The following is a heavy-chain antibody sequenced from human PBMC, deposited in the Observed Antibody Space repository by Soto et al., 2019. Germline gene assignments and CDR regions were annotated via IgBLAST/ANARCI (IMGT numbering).Heavy chain of an antibody. Sequence: PSQTLSLTCVISGDSVSSNSAAWNWIRQSPSRGLEWLGRTYYRSRWYYDYAVSVKSRITINPDTSKNQFSLHLNSVSPEDTAVYYCARDGGTGDDFWDYWGQGTLVTAPQ. CDR3: ARDGGTGDDFWDY. CDR1: GDSVSSNSAA. D-gene: IGHD3-3*01. CDR2: TYYRSRWYY. J-gene: IGHJ4*02. V-gene: IGHV6-1*01.